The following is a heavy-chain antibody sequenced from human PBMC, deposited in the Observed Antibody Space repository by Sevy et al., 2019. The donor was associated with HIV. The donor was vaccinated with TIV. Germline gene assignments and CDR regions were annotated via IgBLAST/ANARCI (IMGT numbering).Heavy chain of an antibody. CDR1: GFTFSSYA. J-gene: IGHJ3*01. D-gene: IGHD3-22*01. V-gene: IGHV3-23*01. Sequence: GGSLRLSCAASGFTFSSYAMSWVRQAPGKGLEWVSAISGPGYGTQYACSVKGRFTISRDNSKNTLYLQMNSLRVDDTAVYYCAKALNPALESMLEVNLPTLKGFDVWGQGTMVTVSS. CDR2: ISGPGYGT. CDR3: AKALNPALESMLEVNLPTLKGFDV.